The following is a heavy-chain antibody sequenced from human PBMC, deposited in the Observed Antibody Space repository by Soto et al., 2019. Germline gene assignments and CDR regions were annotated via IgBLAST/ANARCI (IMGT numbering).Heavy chain of an antibody. J-gene: IGHJ3*01. CDR1: GFPCGSYD. D-gene: IGHD2-8*02. Sequence: GGSLRLSCAASGFPCGSYDMTWVRQAPGKGLEWVSTILVDGRTFYVDSVKGRFTISGDNSRNTVYLQMNSLTAGDTALYYCAKATATGGGAFDFCGQGTMVTVSS. V-gene: IGHV3-23*01. CDR2: ILVDGRT. CDR3: AKATATGGGAFDF.